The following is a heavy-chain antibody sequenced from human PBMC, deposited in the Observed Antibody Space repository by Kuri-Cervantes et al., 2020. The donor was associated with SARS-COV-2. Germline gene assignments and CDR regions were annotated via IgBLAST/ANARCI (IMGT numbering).Heavy chain of an antibody. CDR1: GVTYRFFA. D-gene: IGHD2-15*01. CDR3: AKGEDIASLPGHFDL. CDR2: ISTSGGSL. J-gene: IGHJ4*02. Sequence: GGSLRLSCVVSGVTYRFFAMHWVRQAPGKGLQWVASISTSGGSLYPADSVKGRFGISRDESNNVLYLQMDRLRGEDTAIYYCAKGEDIASLPGHFDLWGQGTVVTVSS. V-gene: IGHV3-23*01.